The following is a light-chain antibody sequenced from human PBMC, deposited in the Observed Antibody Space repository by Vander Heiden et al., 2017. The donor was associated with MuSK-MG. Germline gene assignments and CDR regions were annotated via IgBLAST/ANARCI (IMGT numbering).Light chain of an antibody. V-gene: IGLV3-21*03. CDR1: NIGSKN. CDR2: YDS. CDR3: QVWDSDDQVV. Sequence: SSVLTQPPSVSVAPGKTARITCVRNNIGSKNVHWYQQRPGQAPVLVVNYDSDRPSGIPERFSGSNSGTKDTPTISRVEAGDEADDDCQVWDSDDQVVFGGGTKLTVL. J-gene: IGLJ2*01.